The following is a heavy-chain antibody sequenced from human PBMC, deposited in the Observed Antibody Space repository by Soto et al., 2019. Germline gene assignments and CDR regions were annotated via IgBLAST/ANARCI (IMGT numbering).Heavy chain of an antibody. CDR1: GQSFSGHS. V-gene: IGHV4-34*01. D-gene: IGHD1-1*01. Sequence: QVQLQQWGAGLVKPSETLSLSCAVYGQSFSGHSWAWIRQPPGKGLEWIGEINESGSTYYNPSLKSRVTLSTDTSTNQFSLKLSSVSAADTAAYFCARGSGIVALPGELEDVNYDYWGQGTLVNVSS. CDR3: ARGSGIVALPGELEDVNYDY. CDR2: INESGST. J-gene: IGHJ4*02.